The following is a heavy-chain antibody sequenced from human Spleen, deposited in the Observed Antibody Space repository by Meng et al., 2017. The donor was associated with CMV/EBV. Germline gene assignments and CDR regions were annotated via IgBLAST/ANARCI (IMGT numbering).Heavy chain of an antibody. V-gene: IGHV1-69*05. CDR1: GGTFSSYA. CDR3: ARDGTPNSGYYSS. CDR2: IIPIFGTA. D-gene: IGHD3-22*01. Sequence: SVKVSCKASGGTFSSYAISWVRQAPGQGLEWMGGIIPIFGTANYAQKFQGRVTITTDESTSTAYMELSSLRSEDTAVYYCARDGTPNSGYYSSWGQGTLVTVSS. J-gene: IGHJ4*02.